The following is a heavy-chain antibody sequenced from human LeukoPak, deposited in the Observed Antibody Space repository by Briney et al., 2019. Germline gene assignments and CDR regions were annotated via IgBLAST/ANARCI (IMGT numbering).Heavy chain of an antibody. CDR3: TRVRDYYGMDV. CDR2: INHSGGST. CDR1: GYTFTSYY. Sequence: ASVKVSCKASGYTFTSYYMHWVRQAPGQGREWMGIINHSGGSTSYAQKFQGRVTMTRDTSTSTVYMELSSLRSEDTAVYYCTRVRDYYGMDVWGQGTTVTVSS. J-gene: IGHJ6*02. D-gene: IGHD3-10*01. V-gene: IGHV1-46*01.